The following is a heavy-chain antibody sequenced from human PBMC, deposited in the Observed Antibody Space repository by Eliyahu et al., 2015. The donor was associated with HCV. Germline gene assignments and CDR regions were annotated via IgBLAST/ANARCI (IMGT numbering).Heavy chain of an antibody. J-gene: IGHJ3*02. Sequence: DVQLVESGGGLVQPGGSLRLSCAASGFTFSTYSXNWVRQAPGKGLEWVSYISSSGTTIYYADSVKGRFTISRDNAKNSLYLQMNSLRDEDTALYYCTRSKLTLMIVATSDAFDIWGQGTMVTVSS. CDR3: TRSKLTLMIVATSDAFDI. CDR1: GFTFSTYS. D-gene: IGHD3-22*01. V-gene: IGHV3-48*02. CDR2: ISSSGTTI.